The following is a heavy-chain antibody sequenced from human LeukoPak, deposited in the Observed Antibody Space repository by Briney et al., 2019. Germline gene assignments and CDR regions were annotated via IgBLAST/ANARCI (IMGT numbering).Heavy chain of an antibody. CDR1: GDSISSGNW. D-gene: IGHD1-26*01. V-gene: IGHV4-4*02. J-gene: IGHJ4*02. CDR3: ARGENVFDY. Sequence: PSETLSLTCAVSGDSISSGNWWSWVRQPPGKGLEWVGQIYHSGSTNYNPFLKSRVTISVDKSKNQFSLKLTSVTAADTAVYYCARGENVFDYWGQGTLVTVSS. CDR2: IYHSGST.